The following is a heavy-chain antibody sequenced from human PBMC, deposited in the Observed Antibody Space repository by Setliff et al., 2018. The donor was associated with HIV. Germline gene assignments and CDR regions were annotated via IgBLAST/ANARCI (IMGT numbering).Heavy chain of an antibody. D-gene: IGHD1-26*01. CDR3: ARDFWGGSYSSDY. CDR2: ISSRSTYI. CDR1: GFTFSSYT. Sequence: PGGSLRLSCAASGFTFSSYTMNWVRQAPGKGLEWVSSISSRSTYIYYADSVKGRFTISRDSAKNSLFLQMNSLRAEDTAVYYCARDFWGGSYSSDYWGQGTLVTVSS. J-gene: IGHJ4*02. V-gene: IGHV3-21*01.